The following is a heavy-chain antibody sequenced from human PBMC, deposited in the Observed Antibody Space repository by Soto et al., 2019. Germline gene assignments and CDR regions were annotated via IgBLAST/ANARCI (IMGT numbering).Heavy chain of an antibody. D-gene: IGHD4-17*01. Sequence: QVQLQESGPGLLKPSETLSLTCSVSGGSGNNRTYYWSWIRQPPGKRLEWIGYVYYSVTTNYNPSLLSRVSISVDTSKNQFSLSLSSVTAADTALYYCARTTAVPNTLRSRYYFDYWGQGTLVTVSS. CDR1: GGSGNNRTYY. CDR2: VYYSVTT. CDR3: ARTTAVPNTLRSRYYFDY. V-gene: IGHV4-61*01. J-gene: IGHJ4*02.